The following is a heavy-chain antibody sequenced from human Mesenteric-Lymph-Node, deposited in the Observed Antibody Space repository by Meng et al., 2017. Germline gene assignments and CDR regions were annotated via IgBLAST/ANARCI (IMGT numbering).Heavy chain of an antibody. CDR2: IYYSGST. V-gene: IGHV4-61*01. Sequence: SETLSLTCTVSGYSISSGYFWGWIRQPPGKGLEWIGYIYYSGSTNYNPSLKSRVTISVDTSKNQFSLKLSSVTAADTAVYYCARDGDSSGYGNNWFDPWGQGTLVTVSS. J-gene: IGHJ5*02. D-gene: IGHD3-22*01. CDR3: ARDGDSSGYGNNWFDP. CDR1: GYSISSGYF.